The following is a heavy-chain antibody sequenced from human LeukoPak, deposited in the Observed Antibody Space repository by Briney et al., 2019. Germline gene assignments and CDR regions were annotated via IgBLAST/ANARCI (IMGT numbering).Heavy chain of an antibody. D-gene: IGHD6-13*01. CDR2: ISSDGSGT. CDR1: GFTFSSYW. CDR3: ARGGLSSSFDY. Sequence: GGSLRLSCAASGFTFSSYWMHWVRQAPGKGLVWVSRISSDGSGTNYADSVKGRFTISRDNAKSALYLQMNSLRAEDTAVYYCARGGLSSSFDYWGQGTLSPSPQ. V-gene: IGHV3-74*01. J-gene: IGHJ4*02.